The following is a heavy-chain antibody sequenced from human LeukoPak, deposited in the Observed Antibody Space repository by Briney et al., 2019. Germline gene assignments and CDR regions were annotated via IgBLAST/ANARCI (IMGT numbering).Heavy chain of an antibody. V-gene: IGHV3-21*01. Sequence: GGSLRLSCAASGFSFTSYSMNWVRQAPGKGLECVSYISSGSTYIYYADSVKGRFTISRDNAKNSLYLQMNSLRAEDTAVYYCARGYYYDISGAFDIWGQGTMVTVSS. D-gene: IGHD3-22*01. CDR1: GFSFTSYS. CDR3: ARGYYYDISGAFDI. J-gene: IGHJ3*02. CDR2: ISSGSTYI.